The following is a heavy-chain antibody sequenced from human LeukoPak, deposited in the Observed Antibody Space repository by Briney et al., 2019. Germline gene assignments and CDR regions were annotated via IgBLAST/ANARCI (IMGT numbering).Heavy chain of an antibody. CDR3: ARSNQADDY. CDR1: GFTFSSYG. CDR2: ISHDGSNK. Sequence: PGRSLRLSCAASGFTFSSYGMHWVRQAPGKGLEWVAVISHDGSNKYYADSVKGRFTISRDNAKNMLYLQMDSLRAEDTGIYYCARSNQADDYWGQGTLVTVSS. V-gene: IGHV3-30*03. J-gene: IGHJ4*02. D-gene: IGHD1-14*01.